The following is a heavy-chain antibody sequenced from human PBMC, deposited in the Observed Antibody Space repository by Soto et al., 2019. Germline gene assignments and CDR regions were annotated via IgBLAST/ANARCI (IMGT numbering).Heavy chain of an antibody. CDR3: ARDRGYDAHDYYYNAMDV. CDR2: INSDGSRT. J-gene: IGHJ6*02. D-gene: IGHD2-15*01. V-gene: IGHV3-74*01. Sequence: GGSLRLSCTASGFNFSRFWTHWVRQVPGRGLVWVSHINSDGSRTSYADSVRGRFTISRDNAKNTLYLQMNSLGVEDTAVYYCARDRGYDAHDYYYNAMDVWGQGTTVTVSS. CDR1: GFNFSRFW.